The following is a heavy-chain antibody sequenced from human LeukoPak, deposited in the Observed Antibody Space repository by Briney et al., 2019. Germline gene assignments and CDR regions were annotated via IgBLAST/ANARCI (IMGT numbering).Heavy chain of an antibody. CDR2: INTDGSGT. CDR3: ARAGMETDPLDYYYYMDV. V-gene: IGHV3-74*01. Sequence: PGGSLRLSCAASGFTFSSYWMHWVRQAPGKGLVWVSRINTDGSGTSYADSVKGRFTISRDNAKNTLYLQMNSLRAEDTAVYYCARAGMETDPLDYYYYMDVWGKGTTVTVSS. CDR1: GFTFSSYW. D-gene: IGHD5-18*01. J-gene: IGHJ6*03.